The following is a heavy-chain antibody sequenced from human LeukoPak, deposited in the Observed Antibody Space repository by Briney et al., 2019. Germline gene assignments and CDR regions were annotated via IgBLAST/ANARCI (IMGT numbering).Heavy chain of an antibody. V-gene: IGHV1-46*01. CDR2: INPSGGST. CDR3: ARARDGSYLDY. Sequence: ASVKVSCKASGYTFTGYYIHWVRQAPGQGLEWMGIINPSGGSTTYAQKFQDRVTMTRDTSTSTVYMELSSLRSEGTAVYFCARARDGSYLDYWGQGTLVTVSS. D-gene: IGHD1-26*01. J-gene: IGHJ4*02. CDR1: GYTFTGYY.